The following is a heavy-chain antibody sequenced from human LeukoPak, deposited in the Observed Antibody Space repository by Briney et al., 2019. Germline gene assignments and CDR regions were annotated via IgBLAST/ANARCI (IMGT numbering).Heavy chain of an antibody. CDR2: IKQYESEK. CDR3: ARDRGGDGYKYGGFDS. CDR1: GFRFSSFW. Sequence: PGGSLRLSCVASGFRFSSFWMSWVRQGPGKGLEWVANIKQYESEKHYVDSVKGRFTISTDNSKNSLYLQMDSLRAEDTAVYYCARDRGGDGYKYGGFDSWGQGTLVTVSS. V-gene: IGHV3-7*01. J-gene: IGHJ4*02. D-gene: IGHD5-24*01.